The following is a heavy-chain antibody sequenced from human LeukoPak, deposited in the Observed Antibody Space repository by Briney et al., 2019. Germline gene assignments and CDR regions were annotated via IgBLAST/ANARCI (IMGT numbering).Heavy chain of an antibody. CDR2: INGNGGST. J-gene: IGHJ4*02. V-gene: IGHV3-20*04. Sequence: GGSLRLSCAASGFTFNDYGMSWVRQAPGKGLEWVSGINGNGGSTYYADSVKGGFTISRDNANNSLYLQMNSLRADDTALYYCARVGYSTSWLIDYWGQGTLVTVSS. CDR1: GFTFNDYG. D-gene: IGHD6-13*01. CDR3: ARVGYSTSWLIDY.